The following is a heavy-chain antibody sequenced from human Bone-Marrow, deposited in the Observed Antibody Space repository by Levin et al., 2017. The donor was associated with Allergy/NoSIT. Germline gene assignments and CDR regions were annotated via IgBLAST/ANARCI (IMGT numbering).Heavy chain of an antibody. Sequence: LSLTCAASGFSLSDYVMYWVRQAPGKGLEWVALISHDGSNERYADSVKGRLTIARDTSKRTVYLQMNSLRPEDTAVYYCARGAPPDYWGQGTPVSVSS. J-gene: IGHJ4*02. CDR1: GFSLSDYV. V-gene: IGHV3-30-3*01. CDR3: ARGAPPDY. CDR2: ISHDGSNE.